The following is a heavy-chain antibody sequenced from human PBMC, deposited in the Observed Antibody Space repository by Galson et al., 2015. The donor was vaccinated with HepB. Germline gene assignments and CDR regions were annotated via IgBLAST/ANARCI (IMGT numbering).Heavy chain of an antibody. V-gene: IGHV1-46*01. J-gene: IGHJ4*02. CDR3: ARQASVTVLDY. D-gene: IGHD2-21*01. CDR2: INPSGPST. Sequence: SVKVSCKASGYSFRNFYIHWVRQAPGQGLEWMGLINPSGPSTKYAQNFQGRVTMTRDTSTSTVYMELSSLRSDDAAVYYCARQASVTVLDYWGQGTLVTVSS. CDR1: GYSFRNFY.